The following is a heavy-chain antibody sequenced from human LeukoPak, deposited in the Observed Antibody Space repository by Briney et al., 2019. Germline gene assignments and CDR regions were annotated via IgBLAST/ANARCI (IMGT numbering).Heavy chain of an antibody. D-gene: IGHD3-16*01. CDR1: GGSISSYY. J-gene: IGHJ4*02. Sequence: SETLSLTCTVSGGSISSYYWSWIRQPPGKGLEWIGYIYYSGSTNYNPSLKSRVTISVDTSKNQFSLKLGSVTAADTAVYYCARDGPRRYYFDYWGQGTLVTVSS. V-gene: IGHV4-59*01. CDR2: IYYSGST. CDR3: ARDGPRRYYFDY.